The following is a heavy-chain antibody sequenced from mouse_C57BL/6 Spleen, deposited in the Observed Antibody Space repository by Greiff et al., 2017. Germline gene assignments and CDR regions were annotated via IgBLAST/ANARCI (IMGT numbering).Heavy chain of an antibody. CDR3: TRPTMVKAWFAY. CDR2: IRLKSDNYAT. J-gene: IGHJ3*01. V-gene: IGHV6-3*01. CDR1: GFTFSNYW. D-gene: IGHD2-10*01. Sequence: EVKVEESGGGLVQPGGSMKLSCVASGFTFSNYWMNWVRQSPEKGLEWVAQIRLKSDNYATHYAESVKGRFTISRDDSKSSVYRQMNNLRAEDTVIYYCTRPTMVKAWFAYWGQGTLVTVSA.